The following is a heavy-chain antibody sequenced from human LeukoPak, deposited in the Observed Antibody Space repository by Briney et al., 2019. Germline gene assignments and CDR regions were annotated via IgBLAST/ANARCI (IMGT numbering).Heavy chain of an antibody. D-gene: IGHD2-15*01. J-gene: IGHJ4*02. Sequence: SETLSLTCAVYGGSFSGYYWSWIRQPPGKGLEWIGEINHSGGTNYNPSLKSRVTISVDTSKNQFSLKLSSVTAADTAVYYCARDSVTFDYWGQGTLVTVSS. CDR1: GGSFSGYY. V-gene: IGHV4-34*01. CDR2: INHSGGT. CDR3: ARDSVTFDY.